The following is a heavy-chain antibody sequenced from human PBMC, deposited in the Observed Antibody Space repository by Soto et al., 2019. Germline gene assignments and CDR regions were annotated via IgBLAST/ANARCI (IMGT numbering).Heavy chain of an antibody. CDR3: ARVRIYYYGMDV. CDR1: GGSISSYY. Sequence: PSETLSLTCTVSGGSISSYYWSWIRQPPGKGLEWIGYIYYSGSTNYNPSLKSRVTISVDTSKNQFSLKLSSVTAADTAVYYCARVRIYYYGMDVWGQGTTVT. V-gene: IGHV4-59*01. CDR2: IYYSGST. J-gene: IGHJ6*02.